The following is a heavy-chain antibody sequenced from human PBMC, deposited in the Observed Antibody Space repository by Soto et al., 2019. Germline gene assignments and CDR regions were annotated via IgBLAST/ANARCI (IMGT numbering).Heavy chain of an antibody. CDR2: ISWDSGKI. Sequence: GGSLRLSCAASGFSIDDFAMHWVRQAPGKGLEWVSSISWDSGKIGYADSVTGRFSVSRDNAKNSLFLQMSSLKPEDTAFYFCAKDNTGRYGDYESTWFEPWGQGTLVTVSS. CDR3: AKDNTGRYGDYESTWFEP. D-gene: IGHD4-17*01. V-gene: IGHV3-9*01. CDR1: GFSIDDFA. J-gene: IGHJ5*02.